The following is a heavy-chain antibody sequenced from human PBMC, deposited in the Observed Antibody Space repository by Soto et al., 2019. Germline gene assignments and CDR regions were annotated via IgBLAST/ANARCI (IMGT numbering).Heavy chain of an antibody. CDR3: AKGSEASDY. CDR2: IDTGSGTT. Sequence: EVQLLESGGGLVQPGGSLRLSCAASGFSISRYAMTWVRQAPGKALEWVSFIDTGSGTTYYADSVKGRFTISRDRSNNTLYLQMNSLRVEHTAVYYCAKGSEASDYWGQGTLVTVSS. CDR1: GFSISRYA. J-gene: IGHJ4*02. V-gene: IGHV3-23*01.